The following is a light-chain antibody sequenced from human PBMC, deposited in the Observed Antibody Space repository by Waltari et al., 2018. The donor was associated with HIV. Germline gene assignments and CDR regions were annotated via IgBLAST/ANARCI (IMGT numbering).Light chain of an antibody. CDR2: QAS. V-gene: IGKV1-12*01. Sequence: IELSQSPPSVSTFIDDNVTIICLASQVIHRDLAWYQQRPGKSPKLVLHQASTLQRGVSPSVRASGSGAAFALAIDNLQLEVFATYYCPQANNLPHTFGQGTTLDIK. CDR1: QVIHRD. J-gene: IGKJ2*01. CDR3: PQANNLPHT.